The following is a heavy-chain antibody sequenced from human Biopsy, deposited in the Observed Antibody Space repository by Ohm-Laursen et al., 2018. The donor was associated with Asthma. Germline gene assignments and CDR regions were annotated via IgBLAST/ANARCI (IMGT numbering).Heavy chain of an antibody. J-gene: IGHJ6*02. D-gene: IGHD5-12*01. V-gene: IGHV1-46*01. Sequence: VASVKVSCNASGYTFTSYYIHWVRQAPGQGLEWMGIINPSGGSTSYPQKFQGRVTMTRDTSTSTVYMELSSLSSEDTAVYYCARGYSGSDRIVYYYSGLEVWGQGTTVTVSS. CDR2: INPSGGST. CDR3: ARGYSGSDRIVYYYSGLEV. CDR1: GYTFTSYY.